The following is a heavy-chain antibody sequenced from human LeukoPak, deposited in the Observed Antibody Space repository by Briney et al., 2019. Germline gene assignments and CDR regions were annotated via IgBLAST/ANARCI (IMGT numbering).Heavy chain of an antibody. D-gene: IGHD3-10*01. CDR3: ARRTMVRGVTRPFRYFDL. Sequence: SETLSLTCTVSGGSISSYYWSWIRQPAGKGLEWIGEINHSGSTNYNPSLKSRVTISVDTSKNQFSLKLSSVTAADTAVYYCARRTMVRGVTRPFRYFDLWGRGTLVTVSS. V-gene: IGHV4-34*01. CDR2: INHSGST. J-gene: IGHJ2*01. CDR1: GGSISSYY.